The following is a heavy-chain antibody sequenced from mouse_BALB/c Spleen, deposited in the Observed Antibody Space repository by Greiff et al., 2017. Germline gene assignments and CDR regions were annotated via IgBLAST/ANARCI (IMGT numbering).Heavy chain of an antibody. Sequence: EVMLVESGGDLVKPGGSLKLSCAASGFTFSSYGMSWVRQTPDKRLEWVATISSGGSYTYYPDSVKGRFTISRDNAKNTLYLQMSSLKSEDTAMYYCARSSFAYWGQGTLVTVSA. CDR1: GFTFSSYG. D-gene: IGHD6-1*01. V-gene: IGHV5-6*01. CDR2: ISSGGSYT. J-gene: IGHJ3*01. CDR3: ARSSFAY.